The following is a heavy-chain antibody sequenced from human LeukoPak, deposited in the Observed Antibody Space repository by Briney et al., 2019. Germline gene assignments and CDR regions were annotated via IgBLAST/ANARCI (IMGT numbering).Heavy chain of an antibody. CDR2: INPSGDST. D-gene: IGHD3-22*01. Sequence: ASVKVSCKASGYTFTGYYMHWVRQAPGQGLEWMGIINPSGDSTIYAQKFQGRVTMTRDTSTSTVYMELSSLRSEDTAVYYCVRGDDSGGYFLYWGQGTLVTVSS. J-gene: IGHJ4*02. V-gene: IGHV1-46*01. CDR1: GYTFTGYY. CDR3: VRGDDSGGYFLY.